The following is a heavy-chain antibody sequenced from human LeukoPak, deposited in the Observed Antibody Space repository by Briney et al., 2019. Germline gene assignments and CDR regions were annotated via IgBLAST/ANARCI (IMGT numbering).Heavy chain of an antibody. D-gene: IGHD3-22*01. CDR1: GFTFSSSS. CDR2: ISGTGGST. CDR3: ASSLLPSYYYDSSGVTHIDY. V-gene: IGHV3-64*01. Sequence: PGGSLRLSCATSGFTFSSSSMRWVRQAPGKGLEYVSAISGTGGSTYYANSVKGRFTISSANSKNTLYLQIGSLRAEDMAVYYCASSLLPSYYYDSSGVTHIDYWGQGTLVTVSS. J-gene: IGHJ4*02.